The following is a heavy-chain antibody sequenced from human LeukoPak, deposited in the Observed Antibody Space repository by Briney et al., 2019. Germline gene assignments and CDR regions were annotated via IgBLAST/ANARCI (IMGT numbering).Heavy chain of an antibody. J-gene: IGHJ4*02. CDR3: ASSGSYHYFDY. CDR2: IYYSGST. CDR1: GGSISSYY. D-gene: IGHD1-26*01. V-gene: IGHV4-59*01. Sequence: PSETLSLTRTVSGGSISSYYWSWIRQPPGKGLEWIGYIYYSGSTNYNPSLKSRVTISVDTSKNQFSLKLSSVTAADTAVYYCASSGSYHYFDYWGQGTLVTVSS.